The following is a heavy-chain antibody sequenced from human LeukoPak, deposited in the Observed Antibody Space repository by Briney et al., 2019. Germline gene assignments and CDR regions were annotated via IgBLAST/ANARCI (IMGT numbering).Heavy chain of an antibody. V-gene: IGHV3-30*03. CDR2: ISYDGSNK. CDR3: ARDKEGIGGIFDY. CDR1: GFTFSSYG. J-gene: IGHJ4*02. D-gene: IGHD2-15*01. Sequence: GGSLRLSCAASGFTFSSYGMHWVRQAPGKGLEWVAVISYDGSNKYYADSVKGRFTISRDNSKNTLYLQMNSLRAEDTAVYYCARDKEGIGGIFDYWGQGTLVTVSS.